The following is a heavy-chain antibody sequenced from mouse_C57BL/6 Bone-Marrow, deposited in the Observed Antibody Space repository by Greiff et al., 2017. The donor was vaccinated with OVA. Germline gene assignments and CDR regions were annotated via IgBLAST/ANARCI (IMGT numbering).Heavy chain of an antibody. V-gene: IGHV1-64*01. D-gene: IGHD1-1*01. CDR1: GYTFTSYW. Sequence: VQLQQPGAELVKPGASVKLSCKASGYTFTSYWMHWVKQRPGQGLEWIGMIHPNSGSTNYNEKFKSKATLTVDKSSSTAYMQLSSLTSEDSAVYYCGGGGDDGSSSAWFADWGKGTLVTVSA. J-gene: IGHJ3*01. CDR2: IHPNSGST. CDR3: GGGGDDGSSSAWFAD.